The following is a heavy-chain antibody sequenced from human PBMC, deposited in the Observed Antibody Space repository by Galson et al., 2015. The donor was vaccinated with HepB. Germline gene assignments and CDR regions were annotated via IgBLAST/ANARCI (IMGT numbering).Heavy chain of an antibody. D-gene: IGHD2-21*01. V-gene: IGHV3-7*03. CDR2: IKQDGSEK. CDR3: ARVEDIVVVIAMTFDY. J-gene: IGHJ4*02. CDR1: GFTFSSYW. Sequence: SLRLSCAASGFTFSSYWMSWVRQAPGKGLEWVANIKQDGSEKYYVDSVKGRFTISRDNAKNSLYLQMNSLRAEDTAVYYCARVEDIVVVIAMTFDYWGQGTLVTVSS.